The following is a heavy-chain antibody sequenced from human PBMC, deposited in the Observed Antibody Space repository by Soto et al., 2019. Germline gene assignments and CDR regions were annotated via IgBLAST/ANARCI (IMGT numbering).Heavy chain of an antibody. J-gene: IGHJ3*01. CDR3: ARGYAFDV. V-gene: IGHV6-1*01. Sequence: SQSLSLTCAISGDGVSSNSAAWKWIRQSPSGGLEWLGRTYYRSKWFNDYAVSVEGRITINPDTFKNQFSLQLNSLTPEDTGVYYCARGYAFDVWGQGTMVTVSS. CDR2: TYYRSKWFN. CDR1: GDGVSSNSAA.